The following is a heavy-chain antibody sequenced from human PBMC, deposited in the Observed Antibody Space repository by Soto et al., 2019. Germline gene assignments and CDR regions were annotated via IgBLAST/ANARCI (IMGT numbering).Heavy chain of an antibody. CDR2: IWYDGSNK. CDR3: ARWGIAAGDY. CDR1: GFTFSSYG. D-gene: IGHD6-13*01. Sequence: QVQLVESGGGVVQPGRSLRLSCAASGFTFSSYGMHWVRQAPGKGLEWVAVIWYDGSNKYYADSVKGRFTISRDNSKNTLYPQMNSLRAEETAVYYCARWGIAAGDYWGQGTLVTVSS. J-gene: IGHJ4*02. V-gene: IGHV3-33*01.